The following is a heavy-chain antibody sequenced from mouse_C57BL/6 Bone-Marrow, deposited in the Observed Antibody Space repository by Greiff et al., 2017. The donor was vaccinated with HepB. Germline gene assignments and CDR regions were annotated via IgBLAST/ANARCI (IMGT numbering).Heavy chain of an antibody. CDR3: ARDGCPRLYYAMDY. CDR2: ISDGGSYT. V-gene: IGHV5-4*01. CDR1: GFTFSSYA. Sequence: EVHLVESGGGLVKPGGSLKLSCAASGFTFSSYAMSWVRQTPEKRLEWVATISDGGSYTYYPDNVKGRFTISRDNAKNNLYLQMSHLKSEDTAMYYCARDGCPRLYYAMDYWGQGTSVTVSS. J-gene: IGHJ4*01. D-gene: IGHD2-2*01.